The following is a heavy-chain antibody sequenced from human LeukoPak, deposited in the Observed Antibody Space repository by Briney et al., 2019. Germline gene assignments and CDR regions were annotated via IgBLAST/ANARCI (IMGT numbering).Heavy chain of an antibody. J-gene: IGHJ4*02. V-gene: IGHV3-23*01. D-gene: IGHD6-19*01. CDR2: ISGSGGST. Sequence: PGGSLRLSCAASGFTFSSYAMTWLRQAPGKGLEWVSVISGSGGSTYYADSVKGRFTISRDNSKNTLYLQMNSLRAEDTAVYYCAKDRDPGYSSGWYGSPNDYWGQGTLVTVSS. CDR3: AKDRDPGYSSGWYGSPNDY. CDR1: GFTFSSYA.